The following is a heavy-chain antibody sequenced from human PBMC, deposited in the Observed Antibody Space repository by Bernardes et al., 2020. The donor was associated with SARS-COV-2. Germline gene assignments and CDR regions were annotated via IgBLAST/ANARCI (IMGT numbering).Heavy chain of an antibody. CDR3: ARDSLGEGSYYYYYGMDV. CDR1: GFTFSSYW. CDR2: IKQDGSEK. J-gene: IGHJ6*02. D-gene: IGHD3-10*01. Sequence: GGSLRLSCAASGFTFSSYWMSWVRQAPGKGLEWVANIKQDGSEKYYVDSVKGRFTISRDNAKNSLYLQMNSLRAEDTAVYYCARDSLGEGSYYYYYGMDVWGQGTTVTVSS. V-gene: IGHV3-7*03.